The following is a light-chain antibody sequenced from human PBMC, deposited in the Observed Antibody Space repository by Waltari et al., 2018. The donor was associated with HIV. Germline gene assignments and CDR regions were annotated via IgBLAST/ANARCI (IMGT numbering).Light chain of an antibody. CDR2: EVT. CDR1: SSDVGGYDY. Sequence: SALTQPASVSGSPGQSISISCTGSSSDVGGYDYVSWYQQRPGEAPKLLISEVTNRPSRISNRVSGLKSGNTAYLTISGLQTEDEADYYCSSYTSGSTLVFGGGTKLTVL. V-gene: IGLV2-14*01. CDR3: SSYTSGSTLV. J-gene: IGLJ2*01.